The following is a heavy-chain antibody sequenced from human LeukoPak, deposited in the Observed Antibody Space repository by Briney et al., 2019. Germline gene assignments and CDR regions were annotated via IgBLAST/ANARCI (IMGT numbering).Heavy chain of an antibody. CDR3: ARLGYSGYAFYYYYGMDV. CDR2: IYYSGST. J-gene: IGHJ6*02. Sequence: PGGSLRLSCAASGFTVSSNYMSWIRQPPGKGLEWIGYIYYSGSTNYNPSLTSRVTISVDTSKNQFSLKLSSVTAADTAVYYCARLGYSGYAFYYYYGMDVWGQGTTVTVSS. V-gene: IGHV4-59*08. D-gene: IGHD5-12*01. CDR1: GFTVSSNY.